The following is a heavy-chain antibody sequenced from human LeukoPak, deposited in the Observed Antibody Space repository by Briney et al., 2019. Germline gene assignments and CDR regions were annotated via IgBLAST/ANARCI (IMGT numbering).Heavy chain of an antibody. D-gene: IGHD1-26*01. J-gene: IGHJ4*02. CDR2: IYYSGST. CDR3: ARLGSGSYYDSRGQFDY. V-gene: IGHV4-59*01. Sequence: SETLSLTCTVSGGSISSYYWSWTRQPPGKGLEWIGYIYYSGSTSYNPSLKSRVTISVDTSKSQFSLKLSSVTAADTAVYYCARLGSGSYYDSRGQFDYWGQGTLVTVSS. CDR1: GGSISSYY.